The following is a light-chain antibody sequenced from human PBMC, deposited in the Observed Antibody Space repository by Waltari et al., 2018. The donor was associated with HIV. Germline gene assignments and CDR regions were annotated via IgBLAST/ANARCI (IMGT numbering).Light chain of an antibody. V-gene: IGLV2-14*01. CDR1: SSDIGAYNY. J-gene: IGLJ2*01. CDR2: EVS. CDR3: SSFTTSNSLL. Sequence: QSALTQPASVSGSPGQSITVSCTGTSSDIGAYNYVSWYQQTPGTAPKLVIYEVSNRPSGISSRLSGSKSGNTASLTISGLQTEDEGDYYCSSFTTSNSLLFGGGTKVTVL.